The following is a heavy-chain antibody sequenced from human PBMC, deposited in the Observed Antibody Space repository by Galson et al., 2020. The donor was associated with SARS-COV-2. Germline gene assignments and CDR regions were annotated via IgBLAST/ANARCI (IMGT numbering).Heavy chain of an antibody. CDR1: GGSISSYY. V-gene: IGHV4-4*07. J-gene: IGHJ5*02. D-gene: IGHD3-3*01. Sequence: ETSETLSLTCTVSGGSISSYYWSWIRQPAGKGLEWIGRIYTSGSTNYNPSLKSRVTMSVDTSKNQFSLKLSSVTAADTAVYYCARDADYYDVWSGYHGGFGFDPWGQGTLVTVSS. CDR3: ARDADYYDVWSGYHGGFGFDP. CDR2: IYTSGST.